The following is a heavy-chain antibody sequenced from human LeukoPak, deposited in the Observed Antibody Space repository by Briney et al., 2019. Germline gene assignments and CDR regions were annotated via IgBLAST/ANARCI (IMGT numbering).Heavy chain of an antibody. CDR2: ITANHGAT. D-gene: IGHD4-17*01. V-gene: IGHV3-23*01. Sequence: PGGSLRLSCAASGFTFSSFAMTWVRQAPGKGLEWVSSITANHGATYNIDSVKSRFTISRDNSQNTMYLQMNSLRAEDTAVYYCTKDPNGNYVGAFDPWGQGTLVTVSS. CDR1: GFTFSSFA. CDR3: TKDPNGNYVGAFDP. J-gene: IGHJ5*02.